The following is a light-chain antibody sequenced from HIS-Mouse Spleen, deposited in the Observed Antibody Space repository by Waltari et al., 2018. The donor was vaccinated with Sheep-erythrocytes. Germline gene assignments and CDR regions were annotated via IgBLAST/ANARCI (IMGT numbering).Light chain of an antibody. Sequence: SYELTQQPSVSVSPGQTASITCSGDKLGDKYACWYQQTPGQSPVLVIYQDSKRPSGIPERFSGSNSGNTATLTISGTQAMDEADYYCQAWDSSTEVFGGGTKLTVL. J-gene: IGLJ2*01. V-gene: IGLV3-1*01. CDR2: QDS. CDR3: QAWDSSTEV. CDR1: KLGDKY.